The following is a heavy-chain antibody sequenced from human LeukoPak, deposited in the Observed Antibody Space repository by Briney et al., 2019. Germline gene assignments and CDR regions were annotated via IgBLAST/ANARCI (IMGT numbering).Heavy chain of an antibody. J-gene: IGHJ4*02. CDR3: ARHPELYFFDY. CDR1: GAPISSYY. CDR2: ISYSGST. V-gene: IGHV4-59*08. D-gene: IGHD3-10*01. Sequence: SETQSLTCTVPGAPISSYYWSRIRQPPGKGLEWIGYISYSGSTNYNPSLKSRVTISADTSKNQVSLTLSSVTAADTAVYYCARHPELYFFDYWGQGTLVTVSS.